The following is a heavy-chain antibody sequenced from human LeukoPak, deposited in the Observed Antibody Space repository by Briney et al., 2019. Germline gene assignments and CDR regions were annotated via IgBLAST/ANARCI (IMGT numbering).Heavy chain of an antibody. CDR3: AREELLAFDY. Sequence: ASVKVSCKASGYTFIGYYMHWVRQAPGQGLEWMGWINPNSGGTNYAQKFQGRVTMTTDTSISTAYMELSRLRSDDTAVYYCAREELLAFDYWGQGSLVTVSS. D-gene: IGHD1-7*01. J-gene: IGHJ4*02. CDR1: GYTFIGYY. V-gene: IGHV1-2*02. CDR2: INPNSGGT.